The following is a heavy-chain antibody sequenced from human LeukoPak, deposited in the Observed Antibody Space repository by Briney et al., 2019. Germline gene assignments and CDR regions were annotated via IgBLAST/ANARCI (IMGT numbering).Heavy chain of an antibody. CDR3: AKGGGGWPYYFDY. V-gene: IGHV3-23*01. CDR2: ISVSGTSS. Sequence: PGGSLRLSCVASGTEFSDSGITFNNYAMKWVRQAPGKGLEWVSTISVSGTSSYYADSVRGRFTISRDNSKNTLYLEMNRLTAADTAIYYCAKGGGGWPYYFDYGGQGTLVTVSS. CDR1: GTEFSDSGITFNNYA. J-gene: IGHJ4*02. D-gene: IGHD3-16*01.